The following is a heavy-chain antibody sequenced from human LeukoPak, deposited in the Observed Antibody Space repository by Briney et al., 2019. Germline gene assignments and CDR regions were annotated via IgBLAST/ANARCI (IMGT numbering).Heavy chain of an antibody. CDR1: GFTFSSYA. D-gene: IGHD6-19*01. Sequence: GGSLRLSCAASGFTFSSYAMHWVRQAPGKGLEWVAVISYDGSNKYYADSVKGRFTISRDNSKNTLYLQMNSLRAEDTAVYYCARTVAGLYYFDYWGQGTLVTVSS. CDR2: ISYDGSNK. J-gene: IGHJ4*02. V-gene: IGHV3-30-3*01. CDR3: ARTVAGLYYFDY.